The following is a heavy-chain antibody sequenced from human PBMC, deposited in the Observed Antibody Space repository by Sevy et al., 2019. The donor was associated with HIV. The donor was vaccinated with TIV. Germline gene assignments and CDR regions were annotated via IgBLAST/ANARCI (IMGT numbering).Heavy chain of an antibody. D-gene: IGHD6-19*01. CDR2: IASYGNDE. Sequence: GGCLRLSCAASGFTFSNYVMHWVRQAPGKGLEWVTFIASYGNDEDYADSVKGRFTISRDNSKNTLYLQMNSLRPEDTAVYYCARSVLAVAGSYGMDVWGQGTTVTVSS. V-gene: IGHV3-30*04. J-gene: IGHJ6*02. CDR3: ARSVLAVAGSYGMDV. CDR1: GFTFSNYV.